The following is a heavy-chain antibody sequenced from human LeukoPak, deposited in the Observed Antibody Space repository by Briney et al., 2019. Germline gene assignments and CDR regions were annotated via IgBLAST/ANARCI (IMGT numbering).Heavy chain of an antibody. CDR2: INAGNGNT. Sequence: ASVKVSCKASGYTFTSYAMHWVRQAPGQRLEWMGWINAGNGNTNYSQKFQGRVTITRDTSASTAYMELSSLRSEDTAVYYCASRGGEYLGAFDICGQGTMVTVSS. D-gene: IGHD3-16*01. CDR3: ASRGGEYLGAFDI. CDR1: GYTFTSYA. J-gene: IGHJ3*02. V-gene: IGHV1-3*01.